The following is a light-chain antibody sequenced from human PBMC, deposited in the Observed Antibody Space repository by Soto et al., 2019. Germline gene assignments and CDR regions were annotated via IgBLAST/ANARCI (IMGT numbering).Light chain of an antibody. CDR1: QSISSY. CDR2: AAS. V-gene: IGKV1-39*01. CDR3: QDHDYQWT. Sequence: DIQMTQSPSSLSASVGDRVTITCRASQSISSYLNWYQQKPGKAPKLLIYAASSLQSGVPSRFSGSGSGTDFTLTISSLQAEDFATYCLQDHDYQWTFGQGTKVDIK. J-gene: IGKJ2*02.